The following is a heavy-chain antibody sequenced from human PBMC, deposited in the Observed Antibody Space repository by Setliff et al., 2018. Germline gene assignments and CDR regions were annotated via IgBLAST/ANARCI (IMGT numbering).Heavy chain of an antibody. V-gene: IGHV1-18*01. Sequence: GASVKVSCKTSGYTFDDYGIAWVRQAPGQGLEWMGWISPHTGNTYYTPKLHGRVTLTTDTSARTAYMELRSLSSDGTAVYYCSRLVRFCTRTACQRLSGGEFWGQGTLVTVS. D-gene: IGHD2-8*01. CDR1: GYTFDDYG. J-gene: IGHJ4*02. CDR3: SRLVRFCTRTACQRLSGGEF. CDR2: ISPHTGNT.